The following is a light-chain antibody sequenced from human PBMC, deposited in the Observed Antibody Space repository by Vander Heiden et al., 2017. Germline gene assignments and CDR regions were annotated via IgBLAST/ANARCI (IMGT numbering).Light chain of an antibody. CDR2: DVT. CDR3: SSHAGSSAV. CDR1: SSDVGAYNY. V-gene: IGLV2-8*01. J-gene: IGLJ3*02. Sequence: QSALTQPHSASGSPGPSVTISCTGTSSDVGAYNYVSWYQQHPGKAPTLIIHDVTKRPSGVPDRFSGSKSGNTAFLTVSGLQAEDEADYYCSSHAGSSAVFGGGTTVTVL.